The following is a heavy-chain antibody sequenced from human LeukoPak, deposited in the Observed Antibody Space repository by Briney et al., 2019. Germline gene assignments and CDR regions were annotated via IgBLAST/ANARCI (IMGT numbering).Heavy chain of an antibody. CDR1: GGSFSGYY. D-gene: IGHD3-10*01. CDR3: ARDPAVLWFGESHKGFDP. J-gene: IGHJ5*02. Sequence: SETLSLTCAVYGGSFSGYYWSWIRQPPGKGLEWIGEINHSGSTNYNPSLKSRVTISVDTSKNQFSLKLSSVTAADTAVYYCARDPAVLWFGESHKGFDPWGQGTLVTVSS. V-gene: IGHV4-34*01. CDR2: INHSGST.